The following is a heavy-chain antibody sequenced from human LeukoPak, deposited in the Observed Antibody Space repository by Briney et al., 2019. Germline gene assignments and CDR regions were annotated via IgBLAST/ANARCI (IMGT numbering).Heavy chain of an antibody. V-gene: IGHV3-9*01. Sequence: GRSLRLSCAASGFTFDDYAMHWVRQAPGKGLEWVSGISWNSGSIGYADSVKGRFTISRDNAKNSLYLQMNSLRAEDTAVYYCARESSGSRRVNNYYYMDVWGKGTTVTVSS. CDR3: ARESSGSRRVNNYYYMDV. CDR1: GFTFDDYA. CDR2: ISWNSGSI. J-gene: IGHJ6*03. D-gene: IGHD1-26*01.